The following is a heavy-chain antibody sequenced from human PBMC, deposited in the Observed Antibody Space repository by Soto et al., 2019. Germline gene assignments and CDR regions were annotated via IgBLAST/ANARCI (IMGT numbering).Heavy chain of an antibody. Sequence: GGSLRLSCAASGFTFSSYWMSWVRQAPGKGLEWVANIKQDGSEKYYVDSVKGRFTISRDNAKNTVCLQMNSLRAEDTAVYYCVRDDVGVGIDYWGLGTLVTVSS. CDR1: GFTFSSYW. D-gene: IGHD1-26*01. CDR2: IKQDGSEK. J-gene: IGHJ4*02. CDR3: VRDDVGVGIDY. V-gene: IGHV3-7*01.